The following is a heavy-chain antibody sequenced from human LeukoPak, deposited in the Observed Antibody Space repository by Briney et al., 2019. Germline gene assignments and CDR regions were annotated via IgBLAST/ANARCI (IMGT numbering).Heavy chain of an antibody. CDR2: ISSSGSTI. CDR1: GFTFSSYA. CDR3: ASRYQLLDAFDI. V-gene: IGHV3-48*01. D-gene: IGHD2-2*01. Sequence: GGSLRLSCAASGFTFSSYAMSWVRQAPGKGLEWVSAISSSGSTIYYADSVKGRFTISRDNAKNSLYLQMNSLRAEDTAVYYCASRYQLLDAFDIWGQRTMVTVSS. J-gene: IGHJ3*02.